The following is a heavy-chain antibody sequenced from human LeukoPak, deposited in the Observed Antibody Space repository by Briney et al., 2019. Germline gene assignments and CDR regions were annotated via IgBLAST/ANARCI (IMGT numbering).Heavy chain of an antibody. Sequence: SVTLSLTCTVSGGSISSGGYYWSWIRQHPGKGLEWIGYIYYSGSTYYNPSLKSRVTISVDTSKNQFSLKLSSVTAADTAVYYCARVARYDSSGYYPYWGQGTLVTVSS. J-gene: IGHJ4*02. CDR3: ARVARYDSSGYYPY. D-gene: IGHD3-22*01. CDR1: GGSISSGGYY. V-gene: IGHV4-31*03. CDR2: IYYSGST.